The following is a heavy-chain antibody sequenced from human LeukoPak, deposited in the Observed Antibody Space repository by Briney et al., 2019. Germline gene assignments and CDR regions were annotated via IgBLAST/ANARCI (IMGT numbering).Heavy chain of an antibody. J-gene: IGHJ4*02. CDR2: ISGSGGST. D-gene: IGHD3-10*01. Sequence: GGSLRLSCAASGFAFSSYAMSWVRQAPGKGLEWVSAISGSGGSTYYADSVKGRFTISRDNSKNTLYLQMNSLKTEDTAVYYCSRWELFENYWGQGTLVTVSS. V-gene: IGHV3-23*01. CDR3: SRWELFENY. CDR1: GFAFSSYA.